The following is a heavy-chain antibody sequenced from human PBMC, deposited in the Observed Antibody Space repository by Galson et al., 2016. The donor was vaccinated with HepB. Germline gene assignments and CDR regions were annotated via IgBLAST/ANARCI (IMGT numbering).Heavy chain of an antibody. CDR2: ISYDGSNK. J-gene: IGHJ6*04. Sequence: SLRLSCAASGFTFSYYGMHWVRQAPGKGLAWVAVISYDGSNKYYADSVKGRITISRDNSKNTLYLQMNSLRAEDTAVYYCAKEVEDIVATTYYYSGMDVGGKGTRVTVSS. CDR1: GFTFSYYG. V-gene: IGHV3-30*18. D-gene: IGHD5-12*01. CDR3: AKEVEDIVATTYYYSGMDV.